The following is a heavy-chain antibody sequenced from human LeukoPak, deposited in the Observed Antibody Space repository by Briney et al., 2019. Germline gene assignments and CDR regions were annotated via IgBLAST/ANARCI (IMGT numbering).Heavy chain of an antibody. Sequence: SVKVSCKASGFTFTSSAMQWVRQARGQRLEWIGWIVVGSGNTNYAQKFQERVTITRDMSTSTAYMELSSLRSEDTAVYYCAATPSYPYYYYGMDVWGRGTTVTVSS. V-gene: IGHV1-58*02. J-gene: IGHJ6*02. CDR1: GFTFTSSA. CDR3: AATPSYPYYYYGMDV. CDR2: IVVGSGNT.